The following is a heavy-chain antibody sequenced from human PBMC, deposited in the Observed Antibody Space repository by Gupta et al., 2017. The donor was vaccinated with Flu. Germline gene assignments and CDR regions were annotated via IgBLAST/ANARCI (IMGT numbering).Heavy chain of an antibody. CDR3: ARDFKGYYYDSSGSSFDY. CDR1: GFTFSSYS. Sequence: EVQLVESGGGLVEPGGSLRLSCAASGFTFSSYSMNWVRQAPGKGLEWVSSISGSSTYIYYADSLKGRFTISRDNAKNSLYLQVNSLRAEDTAVYYCARDFKGYYYDSSGSSFDYWGQGTLVTVSS. D-gene: IGHD3-22*01. CDR2: ISGSSTYI. J-gene: IGHJ4*02. V-gene: IGHV3-21*01.